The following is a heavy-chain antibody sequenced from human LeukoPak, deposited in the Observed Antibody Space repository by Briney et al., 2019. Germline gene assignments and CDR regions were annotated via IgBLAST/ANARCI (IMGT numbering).Heavy chain of an antibody. V-gene: IGHV3-74*01. D-gene: IGHD1-1*01. Sequence: GGSLRPSCVASGFTFSSFWMQWVRQAPGKGLVCVSRINTDGSNTNYADSVRGRFTISRDSAKNTLYLQMNSLRAEDTAVYYCARIGTSLAAYWGQGTLVTVSS. CDR1: GFTFSSFW. CDR2: INTDGSNT. J-gene: IGHJ4*02. CDR3: ARIGTSLAAY.